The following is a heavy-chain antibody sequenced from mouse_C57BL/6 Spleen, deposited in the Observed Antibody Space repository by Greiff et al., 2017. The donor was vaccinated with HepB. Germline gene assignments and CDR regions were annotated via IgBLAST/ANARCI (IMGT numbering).Heavy chain of an antibody. CDR1: GYAFSSSW. D-gene: IGHD1-1*01. Sequence: VQLQQSGPELVKPGASVKISCKASGYAFSSSWMNWVKQRPGKGLEWIGRIYPGDGDTNYNGKFKGKATLTADKSSSTAYMQLSSLTSEDSAVYFGERKGGYYYGSSSYYFDYWGQGTTLTVSS. CDR3: ERKGGYYYGSSSYYFDY. J-gene: IGHJ2*01. V-gene: IGHV1-82*01. CDR2: IYPGDGDT.